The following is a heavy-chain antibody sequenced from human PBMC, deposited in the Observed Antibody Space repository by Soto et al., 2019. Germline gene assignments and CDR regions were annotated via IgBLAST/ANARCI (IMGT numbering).Heavy chain of an antibody. V-gene: IGHV3-30*18. CDR3: AKENDFRYYDILTGYSHLDY. Sequence: VQLVESGGGVVQPGRSLRLSCAASGFTFSSYGMHWVRQAPGKGLEWVAVISYDGSNKYYADSVKGRFTISRDNSKNTLYLQMNSLRAEDTAVYYCAKENDFRYYDILTGYSHLDYWGQGTLVTVSS. CDR2: ISYDGSNK. J-gene: IGHJ4*02. D-gene: IGHD3-9*01. CDR1: GFTFSSYG.